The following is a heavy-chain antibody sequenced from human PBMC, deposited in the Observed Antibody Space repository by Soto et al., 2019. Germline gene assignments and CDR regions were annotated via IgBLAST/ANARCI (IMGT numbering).Heavy chain of an antibody. V-gene: IGHV3-30-3*01. Sequence: QVQLVESGGGVVQPGRSLRLSCAASGFTFSSYAMHWVRQAPGKGLEWVAVISYDGSNKYYADSVKGRFTISRDNSKNTLYLQMNSLRAEDTAVYYCARDRGLRWYYFDYWGQGTLVTVSS. D-gene: IGHD4-17*01. CDR3: ARDRGLRWYYFDY. J-gene: IGHJ4*02. CDR1: GFTFSSYA. CDR2: ISYDGSNK.